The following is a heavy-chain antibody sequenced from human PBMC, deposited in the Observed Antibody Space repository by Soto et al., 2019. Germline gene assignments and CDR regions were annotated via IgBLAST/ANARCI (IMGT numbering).Heavy chain of an antibody. CDR3: ARLLTEYSSTSPLEAGMEV. J-gene: IGHJ6*02. Sequence: PGESLKISCKGSGYSFTSYWLGCVRQMPGKGLEGMGIIYPGDSDTRYSPSFQGQVTISADNSISTAYLQWSSLKASDTAMYYCARLLTEYSSTSPLEAGMEVWGQETTVTVSS. V-gene: IGHV5-51*01. CDR1: GYSFTSYW. CDR2: IYPGDSDT. D-gene: IGHD6-6*01.